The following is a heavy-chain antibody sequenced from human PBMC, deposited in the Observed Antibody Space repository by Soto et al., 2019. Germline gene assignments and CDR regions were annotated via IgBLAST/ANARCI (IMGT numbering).Heavy chain of an antibody. V-gene: IGHV1-18*01. Sequence: ASVKVSCKASGYTFTTYIITWVRQAPGQGIEWVGWIAAYNGKTNYAQKFQGRVTMTIETSTSTANMELRGLTSDDTAIYYCARIPAENEFVIDVRGRGTTDTVSA. J-gene: IGHJ6*01. D-gene: IGHD1-1*01. CDR1: GYTFTTYI. CDR2: IAAYNGKT. CDR3: ARIPAENEFVIDV.